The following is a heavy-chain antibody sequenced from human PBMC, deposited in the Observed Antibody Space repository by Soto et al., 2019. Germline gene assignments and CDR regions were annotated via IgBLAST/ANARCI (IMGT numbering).Heavy chain of an antibody. CDR3: AYGGVTVTTYY. V-gene: IGHV4-34*01. D-gene: IGHD4-17*01. Sequence: LSLTCAVYGGSFSGYYWSCIRQPPGKGLEWIGEINHGGSTNYNPSLKSRVTISVDTSKNQFSLKLSSVTAADTAVYYCAYGGVTVTTYYWGQGTLVTVSS. CDR1: GGSFSGYY. J-gene: IGHJ4*02. CDR2: INHGGST.